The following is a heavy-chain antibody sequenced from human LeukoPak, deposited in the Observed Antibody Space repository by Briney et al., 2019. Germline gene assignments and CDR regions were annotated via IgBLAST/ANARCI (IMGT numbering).Heavy chain of an antibody. D-gene: IGHD2-2*01. CDR1: GGSISSYY. CDR3: ARDRDTDCSSTSCPFWFDP. V-gene: IGHV4-4*07. Sequence: SETLSLTCTVSGGSISSYYWSWIRQPAGKGLEWIGRIYTSGSTNYNPSLKSRVTMSVDTSKNQFSLKLSSVTAAGTAVYYCARDRDTDCSSTSCPFWFDPWGQGTLVTVSS. CDR2: IYTSGST. J-gene: IGHJ5*02.